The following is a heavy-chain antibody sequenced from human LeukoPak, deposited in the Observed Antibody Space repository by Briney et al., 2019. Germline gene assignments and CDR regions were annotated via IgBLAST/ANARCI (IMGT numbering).Heavy chain of an antibody. Sequence: SETLSLTCAVSGSSISSGYYWGWIRQPPGTGLEWIGSIYHSGSASYNPSLKSRVTISLDTSKNQFSLKLSSVTAADTAVYYCARVHTPDTVIVSGYWGQGTLVTVSS. V-gene: IGHV4-38-2*01. CDR1: GSSISSGYY. CDR2: IYHSGSA. D-gene: IGHD3-16*02. J-gene: IGHJ4*02. CDR3: ARVHTPDTVIVSGY.